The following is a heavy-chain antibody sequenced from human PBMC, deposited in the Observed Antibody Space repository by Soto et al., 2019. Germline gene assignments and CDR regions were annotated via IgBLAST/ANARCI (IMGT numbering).Heavy chain of an antibody. J-gene: IGHJ4*02. D-gene: IGHD2-21*02. V-gene: IGHV4-39*01. CDR1: GDSINNRSYY. CDR3: ARQRTSVVTQAYFDS. CDR2: IYYSGST. Sequence: LSLTCTVTGDSINNRSYYWGWIRQPPGKGLGRIGSIYYSGSTYNNPSLKSRVSMSVDTSKNQFSLKLRSVTAADTALYYCARQRTSVVTQAYFDSWGQGSLVTVSS.